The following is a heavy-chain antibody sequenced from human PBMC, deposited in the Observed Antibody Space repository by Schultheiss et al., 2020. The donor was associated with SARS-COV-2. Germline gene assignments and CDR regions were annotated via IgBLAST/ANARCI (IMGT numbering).Heavy chain of an antibody. V-gene: IGHV1-18*01. D-gene: IGHD6-13*01. CDR1: GYTFTSYG. Sequence: ASVKVSCKASGYTFTSYGISWVRQAPGQGLEWMGWISGYNGNTNYAQKFQGRVTMTTDTSTSTAYMELSSLTSEDTGVYYCARVGSSSWYYYYGMDVWGQGTTVTVSS. J-gene: IGHJ6*02. CDR3: ARVGSSSWYYYYGMDV. CDR2: ISGYNGNT.